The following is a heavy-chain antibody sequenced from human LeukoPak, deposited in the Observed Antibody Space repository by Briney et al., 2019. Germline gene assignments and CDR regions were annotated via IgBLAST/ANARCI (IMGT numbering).Heavy chain of an antibody. CDR1: GFTFNTYT. D-gene: IGHD3-16*01. CDR3: AKGQGGAPYYYGMDV. V-gene: IGHV3-21*04. Sequence: GGSLRLSCAASGFTFNTYTMNWVRQAPGKGLEWVSSIRGNSDPKYYADFVQGRFTISRDDAKNSLYLQMNSLRAEDTALYYCAKGQGGAPYYYGMDVWGQGTTVTVFS. J-gene: IGHJ6*02. CDR2: IRGNSDPK.